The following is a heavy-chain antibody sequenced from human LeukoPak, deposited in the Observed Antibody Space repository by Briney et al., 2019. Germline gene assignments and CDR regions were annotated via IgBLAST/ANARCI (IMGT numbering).Heavy chain of an antibody. J-gene: IGHJ6*03. CDR3: ARDQYDQLLSYSSGYYYYMDV. V-gene: IGHV4-4*07. Sequence: PSETLSLTCTVSGGSISSYYWSWIRQPAGKGLEWIGRIYTSGSTNYNPFLKSRVPMSVDTSKNQFSLKLSSVTAADTAVYYCARDQYDQLLSYSSGYYYYMDVWGKGTTVTVSS. D-gene: IGHD2-2*01. CDR2: IYTSGST. CDR1: GGSISSYY.